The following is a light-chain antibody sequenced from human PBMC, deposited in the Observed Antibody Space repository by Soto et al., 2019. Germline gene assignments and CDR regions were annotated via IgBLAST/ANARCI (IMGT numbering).Light chain of an antibody. J-gene: IGKJ4*01. CDR1: QSVSSYY. CDR3: QQYGSSP. V-gene: IGKV3-20*01. CDR2: GTS. Sequence: EIVLTQSPGTLSLSPGERATLSCRASQSVSSYYLAWYQHKPGQAPRLLIYGTSSRATGIPDRFSGSGSGTDFTLTISRLEPEDFAVYYCQQYGSSPFGGGTKVDI.